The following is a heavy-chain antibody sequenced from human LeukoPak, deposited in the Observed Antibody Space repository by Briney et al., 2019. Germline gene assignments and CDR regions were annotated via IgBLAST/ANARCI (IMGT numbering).Heavy chain of an antibody. J-gene: IGHJ4*02. CDR3: ARSPGIGTAGTVDY. V-gene: IGHV1-18*01. CDR2: ISGYSGNT. Sequence: ASVKVSCKVSGYIFTSYGINWVRQAPGQGLEWMGWISGYSGNTNFAQKLQGRVTMTTATSTSTVYMELGSLRSDDTAVYYCARSPGIGTAGTVDYWGQGTLVTVSS. D-gene: IGHD6-13*01. CDR1: GYIFTSYG.